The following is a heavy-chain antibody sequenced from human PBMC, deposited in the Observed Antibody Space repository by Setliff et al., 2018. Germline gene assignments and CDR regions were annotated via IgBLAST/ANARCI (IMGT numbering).Heavy chain of an antibody. CDR2: IYRNGNT. Sequence: PSETLSLTCSASDFSINSGYYWGWIRQSPGEGLEWIGSIYRNGNTYYNPSLKSRVTISVDTSKNQLSLKLNSVTAADTAVYYCARQIDYGDFQYFDYWGQGTLVTVSS. V-gene: IGHV4-38-2*01. CDR1: DFSINSGYY. CDR3: ARQIDYGDFQYFDY. D-gene: IGHD4-17*01. J-gene: IGHJ4*02.